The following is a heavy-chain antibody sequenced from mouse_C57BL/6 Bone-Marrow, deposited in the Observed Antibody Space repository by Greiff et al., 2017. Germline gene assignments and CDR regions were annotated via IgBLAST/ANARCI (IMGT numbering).Heavy chain of an antibody. CDR3: AREGGLNLLCYLPWFAY. D-gene: IGHD2-1*01. CDR1: GYAFSSYW. V-gene: IGHV1-80*01. CDR2: IYPGDGDT. Sequence: VQLQQPGAELVKPGASVKISCKASGYAFSSYWMNWVKQRPGKGLEWIGQIYPGDGDTNYNGKFKGKATLTADKSSSTAYMQLSSLTSEASAVYFCAREGGLNLLCYLPWFAYWGQGTLVTVSS. J-gene: IGHJ3*01.